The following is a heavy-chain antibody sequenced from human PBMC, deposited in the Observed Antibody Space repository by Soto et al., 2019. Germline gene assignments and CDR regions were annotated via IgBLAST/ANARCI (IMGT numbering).Heavy chain of an antibody. J-gene: IGHJ5*02. Sequence: PGDSLKISCTGVGYSFTSYWIGGVRQMPGKGLEWMGIIYPGDSDTRYSPSFQGQVTISADKSITTAYLQWSSLKASDTAMYYCARGYCTTTICVPRFDPWGQGPLFTVRS. D-gene: IGHD2-2*01. CDR2: IYPGDSDT. CDR3: ARGYCTTTICVPRFDP. CDR1: GYSFTSYW. V-gene: IGHV5-51*01.